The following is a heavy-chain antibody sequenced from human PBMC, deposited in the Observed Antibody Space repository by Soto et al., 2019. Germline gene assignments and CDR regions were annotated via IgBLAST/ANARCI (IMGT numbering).Heavy chain of an antibody. Sequence: QVQLVQSGAEVKKPGASVRVSCKASGYTFDAYGLNWVRQAPGQGLEWMGWISTYTGNTDYPQRFQGRVTMTTDTSTNTAFLDLRSLTSGDTAVYYCVRDVSVSSGSFGGYWGQGTLVTVSS. CDR3: VRDVSVSSGSFGGY. CDR2: ISTYTGNT. CDR1: GYTFDAYG. J-gene: IGHJ4*02. D-gene: IGHD3-10*01. V-gene: IGHV1-18*01.